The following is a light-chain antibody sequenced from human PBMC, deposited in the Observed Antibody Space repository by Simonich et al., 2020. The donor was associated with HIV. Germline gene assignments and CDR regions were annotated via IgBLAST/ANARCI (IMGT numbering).Light chain of an antibody. CDR1: QSVLSTSNNKNY. V-gene: IGKV4-1*01. Sequence: DIVMTQSPDSLAVSLGERATINCKSSQSVLSTSNNKNYLAWYQQKPGQPPKLLIYWASTRESGVPDRFSGSGSGTDFTLTISSLQAEDVAVYYCQQHYDTPLTFGQGTKVEIK. CDR2: WAS. CDR3: QQHYDTPLT. J-gene: IGKJ1*01.